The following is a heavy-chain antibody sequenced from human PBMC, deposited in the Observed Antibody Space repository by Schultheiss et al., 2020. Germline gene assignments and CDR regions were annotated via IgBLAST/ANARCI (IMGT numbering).Heavy chain of an antibody. CDR3: AREPSPYDFWSGSTYYYGMDV. V-gene: IGHV3-74*01. Sequence: GGSLRLSCAASGFTFSSYWMHWVRQAPGKGLVWVSRINSDGSSTSYADSVKGRFTISRDNAKNTLYLQMNSLRAEDTAVYYCAREPSPYDFWSGSTYYYGMDVWGQGTTVTVSS. J-gene: IGHJ6*02. CDR1: GFTFSSYW. D-gene: IGHD3-3*01. CDR2: INSDGSST.